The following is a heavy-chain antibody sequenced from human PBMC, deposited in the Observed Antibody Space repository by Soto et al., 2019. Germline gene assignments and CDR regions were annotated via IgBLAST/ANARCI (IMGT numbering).Heavy chain of an antibody. CDR1: GFTFSSYA. CDR3: AKDKGDYGSGSYYYYDYGMDV. D-gene: IGHD3-10*01. J-gene: IGHJ6*02. CDR2: ISGSGGST. V-gene: IGHV3-23*01. Sequence: EVQLLESGGGLVQPGGSLRLSCAASGFTFSSYAMSWVRQAPGKGLEWVSAISGSGGSTYYADSVKGRFTISRDNSKNKLYLQMNSLRAEDTAVYYCAKDKGDYGSGSYYYYDYGMDVWGQGTTVTVSS.